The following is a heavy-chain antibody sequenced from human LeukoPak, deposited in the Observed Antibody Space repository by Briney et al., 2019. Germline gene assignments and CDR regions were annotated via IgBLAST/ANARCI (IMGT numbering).Heavy chain of an antibody. V-gene: IGHV3-48*01. D-gene: IGHD2/OR15-2a*01. CDR1: GFTFNTYS. CDR3: ARDNMGFDY. CDR2: ITSSSSSI. Sequence: PGGSLRLSCAASGFTFNTYSMNWVRQAPGKGLEWVSYITSSSSSIYYADSVKGRLTISRDNAKNSLYLQMNSLRAEDTAVYYCARDNMGFDYWGQGTLVTVYS. J-gene: IGHJ4*02.